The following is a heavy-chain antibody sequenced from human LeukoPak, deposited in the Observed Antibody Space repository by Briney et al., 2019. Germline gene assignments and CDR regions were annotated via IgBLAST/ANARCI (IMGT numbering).Heavy chain of an antibody. J-gene: IGHJ4*02. D-gene: IGHD1-26*01. CDR2: ISSSSSTI. CDR3: ARDRSGSYGY. V-gene: IGHV3-48*01. Sequence: GGSLRLSCAASGFTFSSYSMNWVRQAPGKGPEWVSYISSSSSTIYYADSVKGRFTISRDNAKNSLYLQMNSLRAEDTAVYYCARDRSGSYGYWGQGTLVTVSS. CDR1: GFTFSSYS.